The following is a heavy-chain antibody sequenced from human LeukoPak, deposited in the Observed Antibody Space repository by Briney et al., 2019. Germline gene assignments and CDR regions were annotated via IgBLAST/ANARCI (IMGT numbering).Heavy chain of an antibody. J-gene: IGHJ4*02. CDR3: ARGGSGWPNYFDY. D-gene: IGHD6-19*01. CDR1: GGSLRTYY. V-gene: IGHV4-4*07. Sequence: SETLSLTCSVSGGSLRTYYWSWIRQPAGKGLEWIGRVYTSGGADYNPSLKSRVTMSVDTSRNQFPLKLSSVTAADTAVYYCARGGSGWPNYFDYWGQGALVTVSS. CDR2: VYTSGGA.